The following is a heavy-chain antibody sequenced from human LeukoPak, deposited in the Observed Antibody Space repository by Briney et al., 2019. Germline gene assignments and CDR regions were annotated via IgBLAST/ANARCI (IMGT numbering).Heavy chain of an antibody. CDR1: GGSISAYY. D-gene: IGHD2-2*01. V-gene: IGHV4-4*07. J-gene: IGHJ6*03. CDR2: IYTSGST. Sequence: SETLSLTCTVSGGSISAYYWIWIRQPAGKGLEWIGRIYTSGSTNYNPSLKSRVTMPLDTSKNQFSLKLRSVTAADTALYYCARGIYCSGTTCYYYYYYMDVWGKGTTVTVSS. CDR3: ARGIYCSGTTCYYYYYYMDV.